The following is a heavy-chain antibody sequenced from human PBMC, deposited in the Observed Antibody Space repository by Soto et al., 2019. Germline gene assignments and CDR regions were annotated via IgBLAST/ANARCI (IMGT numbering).Heavy chain of an antibody. CDR1: GYNFTSYG. J-gene: IGHJ5*02. V-gene: IGHV1-18*01. D-gene: IGHD1-7*01. CDR3: ARDRGYNWNYGWFDP. Sequence: QVQLVQSGAEVKKPGASVKVSCKASGYNFTSYGISWVRQAPGQGLEWMGWISVYNGNTNYAQKLQGRVTMTTDTFSSTVYVEVRSLRSDEKALYYFARDRGYNWNYGWFDPCGQGNLFNVSS. CDR2: ISVYNGNT.